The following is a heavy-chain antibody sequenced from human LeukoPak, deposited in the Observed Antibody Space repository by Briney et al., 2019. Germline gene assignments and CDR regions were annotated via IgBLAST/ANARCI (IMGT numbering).Heavy chain of an antibody. CDR3: ARHAKAYGSSCDY. V-gene: IGHV5-10-1*01. CDR1: GYNFTTYW. D-gene: IGHD6-13*01. Sequence: GESLKISCKGSGYNFTTYWISWVRQMPGKGLEWMGRIDPSDSYTNYSPSFQGHVTISADKSFSTAYLQWTSLKASDTAMYYCARHAKAYGSSCDYWGQGTLVTVPS. CDR2: IDPSDSYT. J-gene: IGHJ4*02.